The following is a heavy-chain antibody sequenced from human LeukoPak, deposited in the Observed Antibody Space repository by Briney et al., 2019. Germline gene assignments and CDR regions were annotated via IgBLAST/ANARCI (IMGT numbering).Heavy chain of an antibody. CDR1: GASISSGGYY. Sequence: PSETLSLTCTVSGASISSGGYYWRWVRQHPGKGLEWIGYIYYSGSNYYNPSIQSRVTISVDTSKNQFSHKLSSVTAAHTDGYYCARGSISMVRGVRGSFDHWGQGTLVTVSS. CDR3: ARGSISMVRGVRGSFDH. CDR2: IYYSGSN. J-gene: IGHJ5*02. V-gene: IGHV4-31*03. D-gene: IGHD3-10*01.